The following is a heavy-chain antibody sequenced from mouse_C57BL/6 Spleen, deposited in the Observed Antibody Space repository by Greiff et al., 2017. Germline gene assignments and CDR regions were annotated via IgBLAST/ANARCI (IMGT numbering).Heavy chain of an antibody. D-gene: IGHD2-4*01. CDR1: GYTFTSYW. Sequence: VQLQQPGAELVRPGTSVKLSCKASGYTFTSYWMHWVKQRPGQGLEWIGVIDPSDSYTNYNQKFKGKATLTVDTSSSTAYMQLSSLTSEDSAVYYCARDDSGFADWGQGTLVTVSA. CDR3: ARDDSGFAD. V-gene: IGHV1-59*01. CDR2: IDPSDSYT. J-gene: IGHJ3*01.